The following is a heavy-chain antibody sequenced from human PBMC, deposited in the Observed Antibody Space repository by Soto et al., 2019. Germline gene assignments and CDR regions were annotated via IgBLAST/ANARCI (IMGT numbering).Heavy chain of an antibody. V-gene: IGHV4-59*11. CDR3: ARAGYSSGWMVYFDY. CDR2: IYYSGST. CDR1: GGSISSHY. D-gene: IGHD6-19*01. Sequence: PSETLSLTCTVSGGSISSHYWSWIRQPPGKGLEWIGYIYYSGSTNYNPSLKSRVTISVDTSKNQFSLKLSSVTAADTAVYYCARAGYSSGWMVYFDYWGQGTLVTVSS. J-gene: IGHJ4*02.